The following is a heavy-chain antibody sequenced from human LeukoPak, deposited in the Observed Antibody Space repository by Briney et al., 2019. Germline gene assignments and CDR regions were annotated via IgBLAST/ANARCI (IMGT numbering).Heavy chain of an antibody. Sequence: SVKVSCKASGGTFSNYAISWVQQAPGQGLEWMGGIILIFGTPNYAQKFQGRVAITADESTSTAYMELSSLRSEDTAVYYCARGEVPPHYFDYWGQGTLVTVSS. CDR3: ARGEVPPHYFDY. CDR1: GGTFSNYA. CDR2: IILIFGTP. J-gene: IGHJ4*02. V-gene: IGHV1-69*13.